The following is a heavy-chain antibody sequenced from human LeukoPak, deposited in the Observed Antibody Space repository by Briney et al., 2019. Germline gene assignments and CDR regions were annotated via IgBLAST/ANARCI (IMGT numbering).Heavy chain of an antibody. Sequence: GGSLRLSCAASGFTFDNYGINWVRQAPGKGLEWVSRIHWNGGRTGYADSVKGRFTISRDNAKNSLYLQMNSLRAEDTAVYYCARDQFWFGLWGQGTLVTVSS. V-gene: IGHV3-20*04. CDR3: ARDQFWFGL. CDR2: IHWNGGRT. J-gene: IGHJ5*02. CDR1: GFTFDNYG.